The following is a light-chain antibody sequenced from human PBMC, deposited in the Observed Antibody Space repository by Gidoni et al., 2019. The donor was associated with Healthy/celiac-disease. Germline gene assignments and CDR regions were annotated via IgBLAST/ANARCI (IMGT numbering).Light chain of an antibody. V-gene: IGKV1-39*01. J-gene: IGKJ4*01. CDR2: AAS. CDR1: QSSSSY. CDR3: QQRYSTFALT. Sequence: IHMTQSPSSLSASVGDRVTITCRASQSSSSYLIWYQQKPGEAPHLLIYAASSSQSGVPSRFSRSGSWTAFTLTISSLQPADFATSYCQQRYSTFALTFGGGTKVEIK.